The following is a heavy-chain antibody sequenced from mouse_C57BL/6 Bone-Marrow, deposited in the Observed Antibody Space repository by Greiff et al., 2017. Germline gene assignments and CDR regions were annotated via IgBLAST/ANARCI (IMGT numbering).Heavy chain of an antibody. CDR2: ISDGGSYT. V-gene: IGHV5-4*03. J-gene: IGHJ4*01. CDR1: GFTFSSYA. D-gene: IGHD1-1*01. CDR3: ARGTTVVDYYAMDY. Sequence: EVNVVESGGGLVKPGGSLKLSCAASGFTFSSYAMSWVRQTPEKRLEWVATISDGGSYTYYPDNVKGRFTISRDNAKNNLYLQMSHLKSEDTAMYYCARGTTVVDYYAMDYWGQGTSVTVSS.